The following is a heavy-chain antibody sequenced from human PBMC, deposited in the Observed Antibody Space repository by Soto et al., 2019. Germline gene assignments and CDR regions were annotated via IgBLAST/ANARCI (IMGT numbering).Heavy chain of an antibody. J-gene: IGHJ5*02. CDR2: ISYDGSNK. D-gene: IGHD2-2*01. CDR1: GFTFSSYA. CDR3: ASLPVSTNKRRFDP. Sequence: QVQLVESGGGVVQPGRSLRLSCAASGFTFSSYAMHWVRQAPGKGLEWVAVISYDGSNKYYADSVKGRFTISRDNSKNTLYLQMNSLRAEDTAVYYCASLPVSTNKRRFDPWGQGTLVTVSS. V-gene: IGHV3-30-3*01.